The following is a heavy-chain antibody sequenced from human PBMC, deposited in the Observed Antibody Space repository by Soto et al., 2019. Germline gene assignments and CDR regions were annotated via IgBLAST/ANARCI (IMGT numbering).Heavy chain of an antibody. CDR1: GFTFSDFY. CDR3: AKDRTVAARNFDY. Sequence: GGSLRLSCAASGFTFSDFYMTWIRQAPGKGLEWVSSITSSGGAIYYADSVKGRFTISRDNGKNSLSLQMNSLRAEDTAVYYCAKDRTVAARNFDYWGQGTQVTVSS. J-gene: IGHJ4*02. CDR2: ITSSGGAI. V-gene: IGHV3-11*01. D-gene: IGHD6-6*01.